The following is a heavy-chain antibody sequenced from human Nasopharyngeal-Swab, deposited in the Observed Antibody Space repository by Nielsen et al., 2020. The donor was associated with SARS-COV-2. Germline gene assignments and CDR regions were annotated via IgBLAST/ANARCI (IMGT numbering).Heavy chain of an antibody. CDR1: GFTFDDYA. CDR3: ATLTGDYYYYGMDV. J-gene: IGHJ6*02. CDR2: ISWNSGSI. V-gene: IGHV3-9*01. D-gene: IGHD7-27*01. Sequence: LKISCAASGFTFDDYAMHWVRQAPGKGLEWVSGISWNSGSIGYADSVKGRFTISRDNAKNSLYLQMNSLRAEDTALYYCATLTGDYYYYGMDVWGQGTTVTVSS.